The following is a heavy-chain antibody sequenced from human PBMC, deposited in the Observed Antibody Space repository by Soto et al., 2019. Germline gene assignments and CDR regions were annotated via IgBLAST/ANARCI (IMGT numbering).Heavy chain of an antibody. CDR2: VFYSGDT. Sequence: XGTLSLTVSVSSGSISSNSYFWAWIRQPPGKGLEWIGAVFYSGDTYYSESLKSRVTMSVDTSKNQFSLKLNSVTAADTAVYYCARQGRNTKIVLLRHYAMDFWGQGTAVTVSS. D-gene: IGHD3-22*01. CDR1: SGSISSNSYF. CDR3: ARQGRNTKIVLLRHYAMDF. V-gene: IGHV4-39*01. J-gene: IGHJ6*02.